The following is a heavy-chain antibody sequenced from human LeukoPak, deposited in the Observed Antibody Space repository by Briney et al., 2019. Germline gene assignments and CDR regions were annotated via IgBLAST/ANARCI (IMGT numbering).Heavy chain of an antibody. J-gene: IGHJ4*02. Sequence: GESLKISCKGSGYSFTSYWIGWVRQMPGKGLKWMGIIYPGDSDTRYSPSFQGQVTISADKSISTAYLQWSSLKASDTAMYYCARRRDLYSGSYYPLDYWGQGTLVTVSS. CDR2: IYPGDSDT. D-gene: IGHD1-26*01. CDR3: ARRRDLYSGSYYPLDY. V-gene: IGHV5-51*01. CDR1: GYSFTSYW.